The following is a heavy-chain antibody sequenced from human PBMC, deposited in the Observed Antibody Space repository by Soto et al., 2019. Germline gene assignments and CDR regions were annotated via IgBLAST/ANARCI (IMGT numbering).Heavy chain of an antibody. CDR1: GFTFSNAW. V-gene: IGHV3-15*07. CDR3: TTDPIFGVVAYYYYGMDV. D-gene: IGHD3-3*01. CDR2: IKRKTDGGTT. J-gene: IGHJ6*02. Sequence: EVQLVESGGGLVKPGGSLRLSCAASGFTFSNAWMNWVRQAPGKGLEWVGRIKRKTDGGTTDYAAPVKGRFTISRDDSKNTLYLQMNSLKTEDTAVYYRTTDPIFGVVAYYYYGMDVWGQGTTVTVSS.